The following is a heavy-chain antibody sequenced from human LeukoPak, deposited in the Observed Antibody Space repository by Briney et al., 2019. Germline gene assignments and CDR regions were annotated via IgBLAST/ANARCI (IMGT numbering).Heavy chain of an antibody. CDR3: ARQLNPSYYGGNPDDAFDI. CDR2: INPNSGGT. D-gene: IGHD4-23*01. Sequence: ASVKVSCKASGYTFTGYYMHWVRQAPGQGLEWMGWINPNSGGTNYAQKFQGRVTMTRDTSISTAHMELSRLRSDDTAVYYCARQLNPSYYGGNPDDAFDIWGQGTMVTVSS. CDR1: GYTFTGYY. V-gene: IGHV1-2*02. J-gene: IGHJ3*02.